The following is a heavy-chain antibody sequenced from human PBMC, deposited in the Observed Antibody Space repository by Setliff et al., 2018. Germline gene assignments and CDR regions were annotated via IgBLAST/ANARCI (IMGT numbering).Heavy chain of an antibody. CDR2: IYHGGDT. V-gene: IGHV4-39*01. Sequence: SETLSLTCTVSGGSINSGVYYWGWIRQPPGKGLEWIGRIYHGGDTYYNASLKSRLTISVDTSKNQFFLKLRSVTAADTAVYYCARTGTYRYFDYWGQGALVTVSS. CDR1: GGSINSGVYY. J-gene: IGHJ4*02. D-gene: IGHD1-1*01. CDR3: ARTGTYRYFDY.